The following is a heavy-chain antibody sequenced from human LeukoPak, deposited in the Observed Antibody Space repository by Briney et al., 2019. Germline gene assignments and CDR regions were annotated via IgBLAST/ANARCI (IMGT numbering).Heavy chain of an antibody. CDR1: GFTFSSYA. V-gene: IGHV3-23*01. D-gene: IGHD3-22*01. Sequence: GGSLRLSCAASGFTFSSYAMSWVRQAPGKGLEWVSAISGSGGSTYYADSVKGRFTISRDNSKNTLYLQMNNLRAEDTAVYYCAKDHRDSSGYHHGAFDIWGQGTMVTVSS. CDR2: ISGSGGST. J-gene: IGHJ3*02. CDR3: AKDHRDSSGYHHGAFDI.